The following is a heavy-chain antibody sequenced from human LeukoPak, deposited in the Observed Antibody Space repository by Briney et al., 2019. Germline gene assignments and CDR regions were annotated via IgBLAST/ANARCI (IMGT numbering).Heavy chain of an antibody. D-gene: IGHD6-6*01. J-gene: IGHJ3*02. CDR3: ARLHSSSSDAFDI. CDR1: GYSFTSYW. CDR2: IYPGDSDT. Sequence: GESLKISCKGSGYSFTSYWIGWVRQMPGKGLEWMGIIYPGDSDTRNSPSFQGQVTISADKSISTAYLQWSSLKASDTAMYYCARLHSSSSDAFDIWGQGTMVTVSS. V-gene: IGHV5-51*01.